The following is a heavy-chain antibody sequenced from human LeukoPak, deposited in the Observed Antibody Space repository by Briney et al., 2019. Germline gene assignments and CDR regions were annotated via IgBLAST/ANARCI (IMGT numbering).Heavy chain of an antibody. J-gene: IGHJ5*02. Sequence: GGSLRLTCAVSGFTFSDYSMNWVRQAPGKGLQWVSSISSRSAYIYDADSVKGRFTISRDNAKNLLYLQMTSLRDEDTAVYYCARVGLGGNSYGYMDLWGQGALVTVSS. CDR2: ISSRSAYI. V-gene: IGHV3-21*01. CDR1: GFTFSDYS. D-gene: IGHD5-18*01. CDR3: ARVGLGGNSYGYMDL.